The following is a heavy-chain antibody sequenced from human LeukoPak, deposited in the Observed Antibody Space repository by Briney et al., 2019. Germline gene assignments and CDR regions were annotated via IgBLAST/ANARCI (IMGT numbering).Heavy chain of an antibody. CDR1: GYTFTSYY. CDR3: ARGGGYPDYYYYGMDV. Sequence: ASVNVSCKASGYTFTSYYMHWVRQAPGQGLEWMGIINPSGGSTSYAQKFQGRVTMTRDTSASTVYMELSSLRSEDTAVYYCARGGGYPDYYYYGMDVWGQGTTVTVSS. V-gene: IGHV1-46*01. D-gene: IGHD1-26*01. CDR2: INPSGGST. J-gene: IGHJ6*02.